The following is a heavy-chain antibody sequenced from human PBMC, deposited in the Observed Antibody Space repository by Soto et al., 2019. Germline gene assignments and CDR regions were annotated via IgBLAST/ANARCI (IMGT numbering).Heavy chain of an antibody. D-gene: IGHD3-22*01. CDR1: GYTLAGLS. CDR3: ATGSTMIVVVIRAPGAFDI. J-gene: IGHJ3*02. V-gene: IGHV1-24*01. CDR2: FDPEDGET. Sequence: EASVEVSCKVSGYTLAGLSRRWVRQAPGKGLEWMGGFDPEDGETIYAQKFQGRVTMTEDTSTDTAYMELSSLRSEDTAVYYCATGSTMIVVVIRAPGAFDIWGQGTMVTVSS.